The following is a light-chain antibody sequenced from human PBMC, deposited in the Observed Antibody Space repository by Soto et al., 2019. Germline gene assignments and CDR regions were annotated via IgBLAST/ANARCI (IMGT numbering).Light chain of an antibody. J-gene: IGKJ4*01. CDR2: KAS. Sequence: TLSASIGDRVTFTCRASRNIGSWLAWYQQKAGKAPNLLIYKASTLETGVPSRFSGSASGTEFTLTISSLQPDDFATYYCQQHANYPITFGGGTKVDIK. V-gene: IGKV1-5*03. CDR3: QQHANYPIT. CDR1: RNIGSW.